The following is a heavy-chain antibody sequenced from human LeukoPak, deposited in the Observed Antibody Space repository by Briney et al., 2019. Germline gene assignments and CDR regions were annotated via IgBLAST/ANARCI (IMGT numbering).Heavy chain of an antibody. CDR2: ISWNSGTI. J-gene: IGHJ4*02. V-gene: IGHV3-9*01. Sequence: GRSLRLSCAASGFNFNDYAMHWVRQAPGKGLEWVSGISWNSGTIGYADSVKGRFTISRDNAKKSLYLQMNSLRAEDTAVYYCARVRWGGLYFDYWGQGTLVTVSS. CDR1: GFNFNDYA. D-gene: IGHD3-16*01. CDR3: ARVRWGGLYFDY.